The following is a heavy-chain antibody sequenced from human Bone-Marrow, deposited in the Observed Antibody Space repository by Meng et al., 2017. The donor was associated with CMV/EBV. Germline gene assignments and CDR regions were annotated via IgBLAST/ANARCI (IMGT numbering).Heavy chain of an antibody. J-gene: IGHJ4*02. D-gene: IGHD3-16*01. V-gene: IGHV1-46*01. Sequence: ASVKVSCKTSGYTFTNYYMHWVRQAPGQGLEWMGIINPSGGTTSYAQKFQGRVTMTRDTSISTAYMELSRLRSDDTAVYYCASTSNLGYWGQGTLVTVSS. CDR3: ASTSNLGY. CDR1: GYTFTNYY. CDR2: INPSGGTT.